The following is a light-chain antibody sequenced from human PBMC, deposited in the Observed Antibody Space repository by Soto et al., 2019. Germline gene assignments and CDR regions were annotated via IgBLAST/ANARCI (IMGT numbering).Light chain of an antibody. V-gene: IGLV2-14*01. CDR1: SSDVGGYNY. CDR3: SSYSRSSTLV. CDR2: DVS. Sequence: QSALTQPASVSGSPGQSITISCTGTSSDVGGYNYVSWYQQHPGKAPKLMIYDVSNRPSGASNRFSGSKSGNTASLTISGVQAEYEADYYCSSYSRSSTLVFGGGTKLTVL. J-gene: IGLJ2*01.